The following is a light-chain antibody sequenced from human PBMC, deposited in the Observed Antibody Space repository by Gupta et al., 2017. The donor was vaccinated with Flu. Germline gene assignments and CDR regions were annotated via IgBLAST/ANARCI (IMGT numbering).Light chain of an antibody. CDR3: GSYTSSSNWV. CDR1: SSDIGGYNY. Sequence: QSALTQPASVSGSPGQSITISCTGTSSDIGGYNYVSWYLQHPGNAPKLMIYEVTNRPSGVSNRFSGSKSGNTASLTVSGLQAEDEADYFCGSYTSSSNWVFGGGTKLTVL. J-gene: IGLJ3*02. CDR2: EVT. V-gene: IGLV2-14*01.